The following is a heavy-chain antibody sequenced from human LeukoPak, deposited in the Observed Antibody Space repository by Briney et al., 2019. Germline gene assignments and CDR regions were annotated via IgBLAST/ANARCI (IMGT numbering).Heavy chain of an antibody. CDR1: GFTFSSFG. D-gene: IGHD3-9*01. Sequence: GGSLRLSCAASGFTFSSFGMHWVRQAPGKGLEWVAVIWYDGSNKYYADSVKGRFTISRDNSKNTLYLQVNSLRAEDTAVYYCAKGSDYDILTGQDAFDIWGQGTMVTVSS. J-gene: IGHJ3*02. V-gene: IGHV3-33*06. CDR3: AKGSDYDILTGQDAFDI. CDR2: IWYDGSNK.